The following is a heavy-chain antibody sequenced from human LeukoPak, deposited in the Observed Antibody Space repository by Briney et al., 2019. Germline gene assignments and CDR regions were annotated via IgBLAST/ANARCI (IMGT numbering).Heavy chain of an antibody. CDR3: ARDERAEYYYDSSGYYH. CDR2: ISSSSSTI. Sequence: GGSLRLSCAASGFTFSSYSMNWVRQAPGKGLEWVSYISSSSSTIYYADSVKGRFTISRDNAKSSLYLQMNSLRDEDTAVYYCARDERAEYYYDSSGYYHWGQGTLVTVSS. V-gene: IGHV3-48*02. D-gene: IGHD3-22*01. CDR1: GFTFSSYS. J-gene: IGHJ4*02.